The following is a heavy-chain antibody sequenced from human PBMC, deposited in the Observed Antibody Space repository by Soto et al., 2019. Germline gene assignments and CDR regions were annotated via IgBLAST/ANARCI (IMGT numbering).Heavy chain of an antibody. CDR1: RCTFSDYF. Sequence: GSLRLSCLASRCTFSDYFTHCMRQSTGEGSGWVAKITSSNGYTVYADSGRGRFIVSRDNARSSAYLQMSRLSVEDKAVYYCARGSFAPTTSHQDPFDMWGQGT. CDR2: ITSSNGYT. CDR3: ARGSFAPTTSHQDPFDM. D-gene: IGHD1-1*01. V-gene: IGHV3-11*06. J-gene: IGHJ3*02.